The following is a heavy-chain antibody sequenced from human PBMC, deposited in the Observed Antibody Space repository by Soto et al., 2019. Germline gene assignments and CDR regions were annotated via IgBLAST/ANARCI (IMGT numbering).Heavy chain of an antibody. CDR1: GYTFTSYD. Sequence: QVQLVQSGAEVKKPGASVKVSCKASGYTFTSYDINWVRQTTGQGLEWMGWMNPISGNTGYAQKFKGRVTMTRNTSRSTVYMEMSSLRSEDTAVYYCARGFRGYYDHVWGSYRYNSPDYWGQGTLVTVSS. D-gene: IGHD3-16*02. V-gene: IGHV1-8*01. J-gene: IGHJ4*02. CDR3: ARGFRGYYDHVWGSYRYNSPDY. CDR2: MNPISGNT.